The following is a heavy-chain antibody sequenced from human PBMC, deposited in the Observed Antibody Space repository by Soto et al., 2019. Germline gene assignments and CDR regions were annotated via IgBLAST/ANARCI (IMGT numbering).Heavy chain of an antibody. CDR1: GFTFSSYW. CDR3: ARGYSGSYGRFDS. Sequence: HPGGSLRLSCAASGFTFSSYWMHWVRQTPGKGLVWVSHINTYGSSTNYADSVMGRFTISRDNAKSTLYLQMNSLRAEDTAVYYCARGYSGSYGRFDSWGQGTLVTVSS. V-gene: IGHV3-74*01. J-gene: IGHJ4*02. CDR2: INTYGSST. D-gene: IGHD1-26*01.